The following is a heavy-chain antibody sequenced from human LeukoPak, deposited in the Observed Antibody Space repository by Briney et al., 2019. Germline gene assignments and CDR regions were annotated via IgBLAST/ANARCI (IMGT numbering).Heavy chain of an antibody. CDR1: GFTFSDGY. D-gene: IGHD1-7*01. Sequence: PGWSLRLSCAASGFTFSDGYLGWARQAPGRGLEWVGRIRPKAHDGTTDYAAPVKGRFTITRDDSRGAFSLHMSSLRIEDTAVYYCCTDRGVMELPLFASWGQGTLVTVSS. CDR2: IRPKAHDGTT. V-gene: IGHV3-15*01. J-gene: IGHJ5*01. CDR3: CTDRGVMELPLFAS.